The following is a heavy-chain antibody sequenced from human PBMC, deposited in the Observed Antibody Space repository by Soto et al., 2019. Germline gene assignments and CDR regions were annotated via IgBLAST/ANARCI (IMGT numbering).Heavy chain of an antibody. CDR1: GGSISSYY. Sequence: SETLSLTCTVSGGSISSYYWSWIRQPPGKGLEWIGYIYYSGSTNYNPSLKSRVTISVDTSKNQFSLKLSSVTAADTAVYYCAQSYGDYGYFDYWGRATLVTVSS. CDR2: IYYSGST. V-gene: IGHV4-59*01. D-gene: IGHD4-17*01. CDR3: AQSYGDYGYFDY. J-gene: IGHJ4*02.